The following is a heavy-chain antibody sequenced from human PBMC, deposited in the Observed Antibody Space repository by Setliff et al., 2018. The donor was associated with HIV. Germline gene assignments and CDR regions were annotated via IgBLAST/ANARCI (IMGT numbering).Heavy chain of an antibody. CDR3: ARHRAQRGSGTYYDDWFDP. V-gene: IGHV4-34*01. D-gene: IGHD3-10*01. CDR2: VHYSGRT. J-gene: IGHJ5*02. CDR1: GGSLSGYY. Sequence: SETLSLTCAAYGGSLSGYYWSWIRQTPGKGLEWIGEVHYSGRTAYNPSLQSRVAISVDMYRNQFFLRLTSATAADTSVYYCARHRAQRGSGTYYDDWFDPWGQGTLVTVSS.